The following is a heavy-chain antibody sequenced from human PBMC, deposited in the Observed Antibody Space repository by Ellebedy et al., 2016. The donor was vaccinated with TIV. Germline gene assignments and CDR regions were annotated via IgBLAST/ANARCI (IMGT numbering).Heavy chain of an antibody. V-gene: IGHV4-31*03. CDR3: ARYSVSYFDY. CDR2: IYYSGTT. CDR1: GGSISSSGYY. J-gene: IGHJ4*02. Sequence: SETLSLTCIVPGGSISSSGYYWTWIRQHPGKGLEWIGYIYYSGTTYYNPSLRSRVTISVDTSKNQFSLKLSSVTAADTAVYYCARYSVSYFDYWGQGTLVTVSS. D-gene: IGHD2-21*01.